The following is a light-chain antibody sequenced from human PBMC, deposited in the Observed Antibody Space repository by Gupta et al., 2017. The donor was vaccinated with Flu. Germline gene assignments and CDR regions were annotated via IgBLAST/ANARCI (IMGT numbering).Light chain of an antibody. CDR2: SNN. CDR3: AAWDDSLNGWV. J-gene: IGLJ3*02. V-gene: IGLV1-44*01. CDR1: SSNIGSNT. Sequence: QSVLTQPPSASGTPGQRATFSCSGSSSNIGSNTVNWYQQLPGTAPKLLIYSNNQRPSGVPDRFSGSKSGTTASLAISGLQSEDEADYYCAAWDDSLNGWVFGGGTKL.